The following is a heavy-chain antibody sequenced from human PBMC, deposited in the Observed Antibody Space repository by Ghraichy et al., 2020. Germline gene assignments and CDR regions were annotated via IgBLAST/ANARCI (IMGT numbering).Heavy chain of an antibody. Sequence: SETLSLTCTVSGGSVSSGSYYWSWIRQPPGKGLEWVGYIYYSGSTNYNPSLKSRVTISVDTSKNQFSLKLSSVTAADTAVYYCARLLRYFDWLLHFDYWGQGTLVTVSS. D-gene: IGHD3-9*01. J-gene: IGHJ4*02. CDR3: ARLLRYFDWLLHFDY. CDR2: IYYSGST. CDR1: GGSVSSGSYY. V-gene: IGHV4-61*01.